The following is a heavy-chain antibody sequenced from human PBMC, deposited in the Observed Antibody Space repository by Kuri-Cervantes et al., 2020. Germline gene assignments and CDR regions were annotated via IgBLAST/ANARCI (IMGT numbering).Heavy chain of an antibody. D-gene: IGHD3-10*01. CDR1: GFTFSSYA. CDR3: AKDWTMVRGVISFYYYYYGMDV. V-gene: IGHV3-23*01. CDR2: ISGSGSST. Sequence: ETLSLTCAASGFTFSSYAMSWVRQAPGKGLEWVSAISGSGSSTYYADSVKGRFTISRDNSKNTLYLQMNSLRAEDTAVYYCAKDWTMVRGVISFYYYYYGMDVWGQGTTVTVSS. J-gene: IGHJ6*02.